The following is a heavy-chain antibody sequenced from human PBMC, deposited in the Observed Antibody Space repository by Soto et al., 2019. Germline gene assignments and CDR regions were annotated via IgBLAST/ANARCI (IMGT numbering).Heavy chain of an antibody. J-gene: IGHJ4*02. CDR2: ISGSGSSI. V-gene: IGHV3-11*01. Sequence: QVQLVESGGGLVKPGGSLRLSCAASGFTFSDSYMNWIRQAPGKGLERISYISGSGSSIYYADSVKGRFTISRDNAKKSLYLQMNSLRAEDTAVYYCARALRPISYWGQGTLVTVSS. CDR3: ARALRPISY. D-gene: IGHD2-21*01. CDR1: GFTFSDSY.